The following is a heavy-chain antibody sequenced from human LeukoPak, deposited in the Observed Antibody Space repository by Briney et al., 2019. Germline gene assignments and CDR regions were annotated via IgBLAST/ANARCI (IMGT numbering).Heavy chain of an antibody. V-gene: IGHV4-34*01. CDR1: GGSFSDYY. J-gene: IGHJ4*02. Sequence: SETLSLTCAVYGGSFSDYYWSWIRQSPGKGLEWIGEIYHSGSTNYKASLKSRVTISVDTSKNQFSLKMRSVTATDTAVYYCARGELQYSSGRYAVRVLDYWGQGTLVTVSS. D-gene: IGHD6-19*01. CDR3: ARGELQYSSGRYAVRVLDY. CDR2: IYHSGST.